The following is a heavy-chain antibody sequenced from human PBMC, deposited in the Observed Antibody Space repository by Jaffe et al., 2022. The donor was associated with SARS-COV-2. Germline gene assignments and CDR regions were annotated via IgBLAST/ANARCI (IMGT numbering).Heavy chain of an antibody. V-gene: IGHV4-61*02. CDR3: ARDVGSSSPDY. CDR1: GGSISSGSYY. D-gene: IGHD6-6*01. Sequence: QVQLQESGPGLVKPSQTLSLTCTVSGGSISSGSYYWSWIRQPAGKGLEWIGRIYTSGSTNYNPSLKSRVTISVDTSKNQFSLKLSSVTAADTAVYYCARDVGSSSPDYWGQGTLVTVSS. J-gene: IGHJ4*02. CDR2: IYTSGST.